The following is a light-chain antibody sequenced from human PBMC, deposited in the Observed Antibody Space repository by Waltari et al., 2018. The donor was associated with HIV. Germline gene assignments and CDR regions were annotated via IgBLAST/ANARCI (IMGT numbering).Light chain of an antibody. CDR1: SSDVGGYTY. J-gene: IGLJ3*02. Sequence: QSALTQPASVSGSPGQSITISCTGTSSDVGGYTYVSWYQQHPGKAPKLIIYDVSNRPSGVSNRFSGSKSGNTASLTISGLQAEDEADYYCSSYTSSSNWVFGGGTKLTVL. CDR2: DVS. CDR3: SSYTSSSNWV. V-gene: IGLV2-14*03.